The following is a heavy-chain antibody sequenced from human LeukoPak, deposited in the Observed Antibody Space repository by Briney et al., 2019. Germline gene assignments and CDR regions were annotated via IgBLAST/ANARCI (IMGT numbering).Heavy chain of an antibody. V-gene: IGHV3-30*18. Sequence: GSLRLSCAASGFSFSDYNIHWVRQAPGKGLEWVSFISYHGSNKYYADSLKGRSTISRDNSKNTLYLQVNGLRPEDTAVYYCAKDFSSYYTIDYWGQGTLVTVSS. J-gene: IGHJ4*02. D-gene: IGHD2-2*02. CDR3: AKDFSSYYTIDY. CDR1: GFSFSDYN. CDR2: ISYHGSNK.